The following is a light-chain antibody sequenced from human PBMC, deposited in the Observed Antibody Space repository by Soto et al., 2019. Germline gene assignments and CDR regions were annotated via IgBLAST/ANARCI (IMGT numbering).Light chain of an antibody. J-gene: IGKJ1*01. V-gene: IGKV1-27*01. CDR2: AAS. Sequence: GDRVTITCRASQGIANYLAWYQQKPGKVPKLLIYAASTLQSGVPSRFSGSGSGTDFTLTISSLQPEDVATYYCQKYNSAPRTFGQGTKVEIK. CDR1: QGIANY. CDR3: QKYNSAPRT.